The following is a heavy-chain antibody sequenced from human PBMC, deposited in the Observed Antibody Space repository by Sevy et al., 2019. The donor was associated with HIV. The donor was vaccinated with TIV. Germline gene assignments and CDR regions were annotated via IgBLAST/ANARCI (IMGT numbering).Heavy chain of an antibody. CDR3: ARGAQYCSGGSCYPIAPAGMDV. Sequence: ASVKVSCKASGYTFTSYGISWVRQAPGQGLEWMGWISAYNGNTNYAQKLQGRVTMTTDTSTSTAYMELRGLRSDDTAVYYCARGAQYCSGGSCYPIAPAGMDVWGQGTTVTVSS. D-gene: IGHD2-15*01. J-gene: IGHJ6*02. CDR2: ISAYNGNT. V-gene: IGHV1-18*01. CDR1: GYTFTSYG.